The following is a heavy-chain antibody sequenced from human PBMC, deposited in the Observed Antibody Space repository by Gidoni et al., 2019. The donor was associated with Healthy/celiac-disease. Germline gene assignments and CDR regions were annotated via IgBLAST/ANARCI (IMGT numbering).Heavy chain of an antibody. V-gene: IGHV3-23*01. CDR1: GLTFSSYA. CDR2: ISGSGGST. J-gene: IGHJ4*02. D-gene: IGHD1-20*01. CDR3: AKSPEVGITGTTLFDY. Sequence: EVQLLESGGGLVQPGGSLRLSCEASGLTFSSYAMSWVRQAPGKGLEWVSAISGSGGSTYYADSVKGRFTISRDNSKNTLYLQMNSLRAEDTAVYYCAKSPEVGITGTTLFDYWGQGTLVTVSS.